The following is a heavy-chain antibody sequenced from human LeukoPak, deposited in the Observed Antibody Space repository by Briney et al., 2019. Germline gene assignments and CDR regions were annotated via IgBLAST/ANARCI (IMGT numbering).Heavy chain of an antibody. CDR2: IKSKTDGGTT. J-gene: IGHJ3*02. Sequence: GGSLRLSCAASGFTFSSYGMHWVRQAPGKGLEWVGRIKSKTDGGTTDYAAPVKGRFTISRDDSKNTLYLQMNSLKTEDTAVYYCTTDRTGLYAFDIWGQGTMVTVSS. CDR1: GFTFSSYG. CDR3: TTDRTGLYAFDI. V-gene: IGHV3-15*01. D-gene: IGHD7-27*01.